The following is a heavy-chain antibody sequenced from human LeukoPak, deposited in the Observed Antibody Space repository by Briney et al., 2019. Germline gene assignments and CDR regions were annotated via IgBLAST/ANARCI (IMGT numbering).Heavy chain of an antibody. CDR3: ARGGNYYDSSGPDRY. CDR2: ISAYNGNT. J-gene: IGHJ4*02. D-gene: IGHD3-22*01. V-gene: IGHV1-18*01. CDR1: GYTFTSYG. Sequence: ASVKVFCKASGYTFTSYGISWVRQAPGQGLEWMGWISAYNGNTNYAQKLQGRVTMTTDTSTSTAYMELRSLRSDDTAVYYCARGGNYYDSSGPDRYWGQGTLVTVSS.